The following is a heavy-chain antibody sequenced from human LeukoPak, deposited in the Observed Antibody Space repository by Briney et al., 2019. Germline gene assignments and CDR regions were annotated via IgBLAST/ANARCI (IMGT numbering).Heavy chain of an antibody. CDR3: SREDF. Sequence: ASVKVSCKASGYTLTDYYLHWVRQASGQGLEWMGWIHPNSGATTYAQKFQGRVSMTRDTSINTVFMELSRLTFDDTAVYYCSREDFWGQGTLVTVSS. J-gene: IGHJ4*02. CDR2: IHPNSGAT. CDR1: GYTLTDYY. V-gene: IGHV1-2*02.